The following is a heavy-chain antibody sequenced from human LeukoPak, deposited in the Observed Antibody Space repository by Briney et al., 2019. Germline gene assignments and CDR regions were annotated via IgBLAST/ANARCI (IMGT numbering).Heavy chain of an antibody. V-gene: IGHV3-23*01. CDR3: ARGSYYGYYYFDS. CDR2: ISRSGGST. J-gene: IGHJ4*02. CDR1: GFTFSSYA. Sequence: GASLRLSCAASGFTFSSYAMSWVRQAPGKGLEWVSGISRSGGSTNYADSVKGRFTISRDNSKSTLYLQMNSLRAEDTAVYYCARGSYYGYYYFDSWGQGTLVTVPS. D-gene: IGHD1-26*01.